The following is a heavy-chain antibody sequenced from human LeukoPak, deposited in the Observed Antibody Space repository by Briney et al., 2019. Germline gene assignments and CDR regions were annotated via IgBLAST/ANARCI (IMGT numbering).Heavy chain of an antibody. CDR2: INQSGST. CDR1: SGSFTDYY. D-gene: IGHD3-10*02. CDR3: ARHGRVEGYFDL. V-gene: IGHV4-34*01. Sequence: SETLTLTCAVSSGSFTDYYWSWIRQSPGRGLEWIGEINQSGSTDNNPSLKSRVIISMDTSKTQFSLNLSSVAAADTAVYYCARHGRVEGYFDLWGRGTLVTVSS. J-gene: IGHJ2*01.